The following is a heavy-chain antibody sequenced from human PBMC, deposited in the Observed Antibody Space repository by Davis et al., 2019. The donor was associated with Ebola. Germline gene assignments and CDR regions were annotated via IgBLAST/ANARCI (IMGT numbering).Heavy chain of an antibody. J-gene: IGHJ4*02. D-gene: IGHD3-10*01. CDR3: ASGGGVDY. Sequence: SETLSLTCTVSGGMSSSSSYYWGWIRQPPGKGLAWIGSIYYSGSTYYNPSLKSRVTISVDTSKNQFSLKLSSVTDADTAVYYCASGGGVDYWGQGTLVTVSS. CDR2: IYYSGST. CDR1: GGMSSSSSYY. V-gene: IGHV4-39*01.